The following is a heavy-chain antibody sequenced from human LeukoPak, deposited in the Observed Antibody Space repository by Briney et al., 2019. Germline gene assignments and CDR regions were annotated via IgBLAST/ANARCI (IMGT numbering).Heavy chain of an antibody. CDR2: MYYSGST. CDR3: AKVASMIMVRGGAYDV. V-gene: IGHV4-59*02. Sequence: PSETLSLTCTVSGGSVSSYYWNWIRQPPGKGLEWIGYMYYSGSTYYNPSLKSRVTISVDTSKKQISLRLSAVTAADTAVYYCAKVASMIMVRGGAYDVWGQGTMVTVSS. J-gene: IGHJ3*01. D-gene: IGHD3-10*01. CDR1: GGSVSSYY.